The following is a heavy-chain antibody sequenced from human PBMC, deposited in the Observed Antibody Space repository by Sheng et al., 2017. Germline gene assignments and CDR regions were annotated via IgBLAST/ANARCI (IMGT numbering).Heavy chain of an antibody. CDR3: ARDAILAAAGLNWFDP. CDR1: GFTFSSYS. J-gene: IGHJ5*02. V-gene: IGHV3-21*01. CDR2: ISSSSSYI. D-gene: IGHD6-13*01. Sequence: AGFTFSSYSMNWVRQAPGKGLEWVSSISSSSSYIYYADSVKGRFTISRDNAKNSLYLQMNSLRAEDTAVYYCARDAILAAAGLNWFDPWGQGTLVTVSS.